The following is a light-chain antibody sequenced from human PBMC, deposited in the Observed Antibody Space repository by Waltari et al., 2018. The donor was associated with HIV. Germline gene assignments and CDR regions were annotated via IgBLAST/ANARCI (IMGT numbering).Light chain of an antibody. CDR3: QVWDSSSDHVV. J-gene: IGLJ2*01. V-gene: IGLV3-21*02. CDR1: NIGGKS. Sequence: SYVLTQAPSVSVAPGRTATITCGGDNIGGKSVHWYQQKPGQAPVLVVYDDSDRPSGLPERFSGSNSGNTATLTISRVEAGDEADYYCQVWDSSSDHVVFGGGTKLTVL. CDR2: DDS.